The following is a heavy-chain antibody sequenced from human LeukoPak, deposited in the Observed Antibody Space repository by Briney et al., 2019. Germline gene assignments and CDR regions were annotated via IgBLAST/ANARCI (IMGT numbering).Heavy chain of an antibody. J-gene: IGHJ4*02. CDR2: IYPGDSDT. V-gene: IGHV5-51*01. Sequence: GESLKISCKGSGYSFTSYWSGWVRQMPGKGLEWMGIIYPGDSDTRYSPSFQGQVTISADKSISTAYLQWSSLKASDTAMYYCARRVRSGREYTLSWGQGTLVTVSS. CDR1: GYSFTSYW. D-gene: IGHD6-6*01. CDR3: ARRVRSGREYTLS.